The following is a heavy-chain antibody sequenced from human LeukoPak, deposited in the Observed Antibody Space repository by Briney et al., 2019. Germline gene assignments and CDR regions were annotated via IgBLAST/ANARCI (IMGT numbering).Heavy chain of an antibody. CDR1: GGSFSDYY. Sequence: PSETLSLTCAVYGGSFSDYYWSWIRQPPGKGLEWIGEINLSRSTNYNPSLKSRVTISLDTSKNQFSLKLSSVTAADTAVYYCASVVVTAISSHSDYWGLGTLVTVSS. D-gene: IGHD2-21*02. V-gene: IGHV4-34*01. J-gene: IGHJ4*02. CDR2: INLSRST. CDR3: ASVVVTAISSHSDY.